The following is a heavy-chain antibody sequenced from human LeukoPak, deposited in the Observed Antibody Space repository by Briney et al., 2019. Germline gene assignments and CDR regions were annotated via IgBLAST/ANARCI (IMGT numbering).Heavy chain of an antibody. CDR1: GFTFSSYG. Sequence: GGSLRLSCAASGFTFSSYGMSWVRQAPGKGLEWVSAISGSGGSTYYADSVKGRFTISRDNSKNTLYLQMNSLRAEDTAVYYCAKAGAVVVVAAKYFDYWGQGTLVTVSS. CDR3: AKAGAVVVVAAKYFDY. V-gene: IGHV3-23*01. D-gene: IGHD2-15*01. J-gene: IGHJ4*02. CDR2: ISGSGGST.